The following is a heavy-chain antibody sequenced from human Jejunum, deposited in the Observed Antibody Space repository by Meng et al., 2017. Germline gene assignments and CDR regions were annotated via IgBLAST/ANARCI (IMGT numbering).Heavy chain of an antibody. CDR3: ARGGYYSFDY. J-gene: IGHJ4*02. D-gene: IGHD5-18*01. CDR1: GGSISSVYW. V-gene: IGHV4-4*02. Sequence: QVHLQEAGPGLVKPSETLSLTCAGSGGSISSVYWWTWVRQSPGKGLEWIGEIYHSGSTNYNPSLKSRVTISVDKSKNQFSLKLTSVTAADTAVYYCARGGYYSFDYWGQGTLVTVSS. CDR2: IYHSGST.